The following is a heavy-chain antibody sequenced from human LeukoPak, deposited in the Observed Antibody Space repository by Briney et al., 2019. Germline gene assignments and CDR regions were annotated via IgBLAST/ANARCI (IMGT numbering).Heavy chain of an antibody. CDR2: IYYGGST. CDR1: GGSISSSSYY. V-gene: IGHV4-39*07. J-gene: IGHJ6*02. D-gene: IGHD2-2*01. CDR3: ARDAGHQLSRRNYYAMDV. Sequence: PSETLSLTCTVSGGSISSSSYYWAWIRQPPGKGLEWIGSIYYGGSTYYNLFLKSRVTISVDISKNQFSLKMSPVTAADTAVYYCARDAGHQLSRRNYYAMDVWGQGTTVTVSS.